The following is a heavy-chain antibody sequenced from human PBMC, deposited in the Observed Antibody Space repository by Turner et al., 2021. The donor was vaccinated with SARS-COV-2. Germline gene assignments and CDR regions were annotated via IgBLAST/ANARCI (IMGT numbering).Heavy chain of an antibody. D-gene: IGHD3-3*01. Sequence: LQLQESGPGLAMPWETLSLTFFVSGDSLRSTPYYLGLKRQAPGQALEWVAPVHSRGNTHYNPSRMSRVTLSVDTAKNHVTLELTSVTAADTAVYYCARHVFRDHHDASGYYYVEENWFDHWGQGTLVTVSS. J-gene: IGHJ5*02. CDR1: GDSLRSTPYY. CDR3: ARHVFRDHHDASGYYYVEENWFDH. CDR2: VHSRGNT. V-gene: IGHV4-39*01.